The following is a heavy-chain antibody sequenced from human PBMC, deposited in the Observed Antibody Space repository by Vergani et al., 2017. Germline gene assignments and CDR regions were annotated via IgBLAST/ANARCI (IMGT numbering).Heavy chain of an antibody. V-gene: IGHV3-21*02. D-gene: IGHD6-25*01. CDR1: EFTFSTYS. CDR2: ISSGSTYT. CDR3: ARDGEKVGYRRHNYLDF. Sequence: EVRLLESGGGLVQPGGSLRLSCAASEFTFSTYSMNWVRQAPGKGLEWVSSISSGSTYTFYADSVKDRFTISRDNAKSTLYLHMSSLRAEDTAIYYCARDGEKVGYRRHNYLDFWGQGTLVTVSS. J-gene: IGHJ4*02.